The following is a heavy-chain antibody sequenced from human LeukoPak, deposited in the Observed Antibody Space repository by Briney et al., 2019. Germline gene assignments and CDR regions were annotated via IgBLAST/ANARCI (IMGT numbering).Heavy chain of an antibody. CDR2: IYHSGST. Sequence: PSETLSLTCTVSGYSISSGYYWGWIRQPPGKGLEWIGSIYHSGSTYYNPSLKSRVTISVDTSKNQFSLKLSSVTAADTAVYYCARGLESSVPAAILSSWFDPCGQGTLVTVSS. CDR1: GYSISSGYY. CDR3: ARGLESSVPAAILSSWFDP. J-gene: IGHJ5*02. D-gene: IGHD2-2*02. V-gene: IGHV4-38-2*02.